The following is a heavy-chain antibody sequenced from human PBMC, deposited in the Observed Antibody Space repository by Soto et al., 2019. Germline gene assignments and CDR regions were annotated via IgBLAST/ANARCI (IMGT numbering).Heavy chain of an antibody. Sequence: EVQLVESGGDLVQPGGSLRLSCAVSGFSFRNYWMSWVRQAPGKGLEWVANINHDGSEQNFLDSVKGRFTISRDNGKNSLFLQMNILRAEDTAVYYCARDIGYSSFDYWGQGTLVTVSS. CDR2: INHDGSEQ. D-gene: IGHD2-15*01. CDR1: GFSFRNYW. CDR3: ARDIGYSSFDY. J-gene: IGHJ4*02. V-gene: IGHV3-7*01.